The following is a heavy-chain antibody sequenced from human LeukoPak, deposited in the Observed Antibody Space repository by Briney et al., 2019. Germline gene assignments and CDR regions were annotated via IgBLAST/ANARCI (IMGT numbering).Heavy chain of an antibody. CDR1: GGPIRSRSDY. J-gene: IGHJ6*03. D-gene: IGHD4-23*01. V-gene: IGHV4-39*01. CDR3: SRSPDYGGLYFYYYMDV. Sequence: SSETLSLTCTVSGGPIRSRSDYWGWIRQTPGKGLEWIGNLDSSGSTYYNPSLKSRVTISVGTSKNQFSLNLRSVTAADTAIYFCSRSPDYGGLYFYYYMDVWGKGTTVTVSS. CDR2: LDSSGST.